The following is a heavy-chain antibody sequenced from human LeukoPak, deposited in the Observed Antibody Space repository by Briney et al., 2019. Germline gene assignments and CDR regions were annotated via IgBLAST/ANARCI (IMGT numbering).Heavy chain of an antibody. D-gene: IGHD3-22*01. Sequence: NPSETLSLTCTVSGGSISSSSYYWGWIRQPPGKGLEWIGSIYYSGSTYYNPSLKSRVTISVDTSKNQFSLKLSSVTAADTAVYYCARLDYYDSSGFDYWGQGTLVTVSS. CDR1: GGSISSSSYY. CDR3: ARLDYYDSSGFDY. CDR2: IYYSGST. J-gene: IGHJ4*02. V-gene: IGHV4-39*07.